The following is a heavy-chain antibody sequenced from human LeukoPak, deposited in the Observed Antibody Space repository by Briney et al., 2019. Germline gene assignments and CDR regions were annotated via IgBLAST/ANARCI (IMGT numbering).Heavy chain of an antibody. V-gene: IGHV3-21*01. J-gene: IGHJ4*02. D-gene: IGHD1-1*01. CDR3: AKDQSGRIDY. CDR2: ISSSSSYI. Sequence: GGSLRLSCAASGFTFSSYSMNWVRQAPGKGLEWVSSISSSSSYIYYADSVKGRFTISRDNSKNTLYLQMNSLRAEDTAVYYCAKDQSGRIDYWGQGTLVTVSS. CDR1: GFTFSSYS.